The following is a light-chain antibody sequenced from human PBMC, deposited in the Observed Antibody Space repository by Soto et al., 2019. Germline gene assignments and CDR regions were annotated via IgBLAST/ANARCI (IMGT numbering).Light chain of an antibody. V-gene: IGKV1-5*01. CDR3: QQYNVYLWT. Sequence: DIQMTQSPSTLSASVGERVTISCRANESICNLLAWYQQKPGKAPKLLIYDASTLESGVPSRFRGSGSGTEFTLTISSLQPDDFATYYCQQYNVYLWTFGQGTKVEVK. J-gene: IGKJ1*01. CDR2: DAS. CDR1: ESICNL.